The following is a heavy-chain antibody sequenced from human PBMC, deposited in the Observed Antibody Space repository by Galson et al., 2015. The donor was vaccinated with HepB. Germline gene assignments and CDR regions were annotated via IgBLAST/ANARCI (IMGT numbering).Heavy chain of an antibody. V-gene: IGHV1-69*13. J-gene: IGHJ6*02. CDR3: ARVGAWLAGDYYGMDV. CDR1: GGTFSSYA. CDR2: IIPIFGTA. Sequence: SVKVSCKASGGTFSSYAISWVRQAPGQGLEWMGGIIPIFGTANYAQKFQGRVTITADESTSTAYMELSSLRSEDTAVYYCARVGAWLAGDYYGMDVWGQGTTVTVSS. D-gene: IGHD6-19*01.